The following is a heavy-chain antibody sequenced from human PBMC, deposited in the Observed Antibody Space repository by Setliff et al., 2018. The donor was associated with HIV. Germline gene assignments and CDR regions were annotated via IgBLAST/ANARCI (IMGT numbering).Heavy chain of an antibody. CDR1: GDSISSYS. J-gene: IGHJ4*02. CDR3: ATHYGSGSYYNY. Sequence: PSETLSLTCTVSGDSISSYSWNWIRQPPGKGLEWIGSIYYGGNTYSNPSLRSRLSISLDTSKNQFSLELYSVTAADTAVYYCATHYGSGSYYNYWGQGMLVTVSS. V-gene: IGHV4-59*04. CDR2: IYYGGNT. D-gene: IGHD3-10*01.